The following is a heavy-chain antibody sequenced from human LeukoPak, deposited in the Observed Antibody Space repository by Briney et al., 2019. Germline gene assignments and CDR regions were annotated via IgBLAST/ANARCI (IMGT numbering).Heavy chain of an antibody. J-gene: IGHJ3*02. CDR2: IYYSGST. Sequence: SETLSLTCTVSGGSISSGDYYWSWIRQPPGKGLEWIGYIYYSGSTYYNPSLKSRVTISVDTSKNQFSLKLSSVTAADTAVYYCARDMGDPGTLRHYDSALHDAFDIWGQGTMVTVSS. V-gene: IGHV4-30-4*02. CDR3: ARDMGDPGTLRHYDSALHDAFDI. D-gene: IGHD3-16*01. CDR1: GGSISSGDYY.